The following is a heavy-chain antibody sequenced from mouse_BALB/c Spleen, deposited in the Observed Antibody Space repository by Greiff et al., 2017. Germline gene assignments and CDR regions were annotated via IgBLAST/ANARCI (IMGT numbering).Heavy chain of an antibody. CDR2: INPYNDGT. V-gene: IGHV1-14*01. J-gene: IGHJ4*01. CDR1: GYTFTSYV. D-gene: IGHD2-2*01. Sequence: EVQLQQSGPELVKPGASVKMSCKASGYTFTSYVMHWVKQKPGQGLEWIGYINPYNDGTKYNEKFKGKATLTSDKSSSTAYMELSSLTSEDSAVYYCAREDGYDHYYAMDYWGQGTSVTVSS. CDR3: AREDGYDHYYAMDY.